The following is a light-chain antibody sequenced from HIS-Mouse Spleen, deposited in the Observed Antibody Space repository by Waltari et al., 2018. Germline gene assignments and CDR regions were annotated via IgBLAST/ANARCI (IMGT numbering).Light chain of an antibody. V-gene: IGKV1-9*01. CDR3: QQLNSYPPT. CDR2: AAS. J-gene: IGKJ1*01. Sequence: DIQLTQSPSFLSASVGDRVTITCRASQGISSYLAWYQQKPGKAHKLLIYAASTLKSGVPSRFSGSGSGTEFTLTISSLQPEDFATYYCQQLNSYPPTFGQGTKVEIK. CDR1: QGISSY.